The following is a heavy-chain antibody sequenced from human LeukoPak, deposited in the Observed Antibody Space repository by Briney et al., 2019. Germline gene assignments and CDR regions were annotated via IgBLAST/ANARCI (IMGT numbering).Heavy chain of an antibody. D-gene: IGHD6-13*01. J-gene: IGHJ4*02. V-gene: IGHV4-4*02. CDR3: ARAEPRGSVWYPY. CDR2: IFHSGST. Sequence: SETLSLTCTVSGGSLSSNNWWSWVPQPPGKGLEWIVEIFHSGSTHYKPSLKSRVTISVDKSKNQLSLKLNSVTAADTAVYYCARAEPRGSVWYPYWGQGTLVTVSS. CDR1: GGSLSSNNW.